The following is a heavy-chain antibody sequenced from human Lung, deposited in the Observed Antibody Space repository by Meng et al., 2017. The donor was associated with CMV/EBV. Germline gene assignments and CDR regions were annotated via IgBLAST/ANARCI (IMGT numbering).Heavy chain of an antibody. CDR1: GFTFSSYA. Sequence: SCAASGFTFSSYAMSWVRQAPGKGLEWVSVIYSGGSSTYYADSVKGRFTISRDNSKNTLYLQMNSRRAEDTAVYYWAKDSLKYDCSGGSCYRDAFDIWXQGXMVTFSS. J-gene: IGHJ3*02. V-gene: IGHV3-23*03. D-gene: IGHD2-15*01. CDR2: IYSGGSST. CDR3: AKDSLKYDCSGGSCYRDAFDI.